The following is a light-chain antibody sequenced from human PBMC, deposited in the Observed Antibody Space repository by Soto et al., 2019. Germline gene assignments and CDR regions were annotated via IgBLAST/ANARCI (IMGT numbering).Light chain of an antibody. Sequence: EIVMTQSPATLSVSPGESATLSCRASQSISSELAWYQQKPGQPPRLLIYGASTRAPGVPARFTGSGSGSDFTLPISGLQSEDFAVYYCQQGHNWPLTFGQGTRLEI. CDR1: QSISSE. CDR3: QQGHNWPLT. V-gene: IGKV3-15*01. J-gene: IGKJ2*01. CDR2: GAS.